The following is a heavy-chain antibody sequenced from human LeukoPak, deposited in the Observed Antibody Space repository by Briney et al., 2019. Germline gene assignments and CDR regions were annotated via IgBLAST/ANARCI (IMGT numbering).Heavy chain of an antibody. D-gene: IGHD3-9*01. CDR1: GFTFSSYA. CDR2: IRGGGDTT. J-gene: IGHJ3*02. V-gene: IGHV3-23*01. CDR3: ARLVTGHAFDI. Sequence: GGSLRLSCAASGFTFSSYAMSWVRQAPGKGLEWVSAIRGGGDTTYYADSVGGRFTISRDNSKNTMYLQMNSLRAEDTAVYYCARLVTGHAFDIWGQGTMVTISS.